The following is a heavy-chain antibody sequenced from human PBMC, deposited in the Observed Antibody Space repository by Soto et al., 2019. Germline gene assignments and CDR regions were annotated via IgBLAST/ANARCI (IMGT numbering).Heavy chain of an antibody. CDR2: INDSGST. J-gene: IGHJ4*02. V-gene: IGHV4-34*01. Sequence: PSETLCLTCAVYGGSFSGYYWSWIRQPPGQGLVWIWEINDSGSTNYNPSLKSRVTISVDTSKNRFSLKLSSVTAADTAVYYCARWREDIVVVPAAIGTGAEGYCDYWGQGTRFTV. CDR3: ARWREDIVVVPAAIGTGAEGYCDY. D-gene: IGHD2-2*01. CDR1: GGSFSGYY.